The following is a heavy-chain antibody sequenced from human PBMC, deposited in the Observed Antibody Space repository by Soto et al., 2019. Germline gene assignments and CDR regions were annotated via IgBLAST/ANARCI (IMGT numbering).Heavy chain of an antibody. CDR2: IIDSGGST. Sequence: GGLLRVSCGVAGFTIRRCAMGCVSQDPGKGLEWVSDIIDSGGSTYYADSVKGRFTISRDNFKNTLYLQMNSLRAEDTAVYYCAKDERFGEDGMDVWGQGTTVTVSS. D-gene: IGHD3-10*01. J-gene: IGHJ6*02. CDR3: AKDERFGEDGMDV. CDR1: GFTIRRCA. V-gene: IGHV3-23*01.